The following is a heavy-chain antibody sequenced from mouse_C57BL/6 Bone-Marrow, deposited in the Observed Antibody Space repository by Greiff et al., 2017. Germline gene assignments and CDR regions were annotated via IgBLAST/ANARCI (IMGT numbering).Heavy chain of an antibody. V-gene: IGHV1-26*01. D-gene: IGHD1-1*01. CDR3: ARSGAFYYYRYYFDY. J-gene: IGHJ2*01. CDR1: GYTFTDYY. Sequence: EVQLQQSGPELVKPGASVKISCKASGYTFTDYYMNWVKQSHGKSLEWIGDINPNNGGTSYNQKFKGKATLTVDKSSSTAYMELRSLTSEDSAVYYCARSGAFYYYRYYFDYWGQGTTLTVSS. CDR2: INPNNGGT.